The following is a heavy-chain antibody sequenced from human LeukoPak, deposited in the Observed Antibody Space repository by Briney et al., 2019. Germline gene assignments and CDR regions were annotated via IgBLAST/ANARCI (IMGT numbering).Heavy chain of an antibody. CDR1: GFTFDNYA. D-gene: IGHD5-18*01. CDR2: INWRSDEI. Sequence: GRSLRLSCSASGFTFDNYAMHWVRQAPMKGLEWVASINWRSDEIGYADSVKGRFTISRDNAKNSLYLQMNSLRAEDTAVYYCARAVVYSYGRPLFDYWGQGTLVAVSS. CDR3: ARAVVYSYGRPLFDY. V-gene: IGHV3-9*01. J-gene: IGHJ4*02.